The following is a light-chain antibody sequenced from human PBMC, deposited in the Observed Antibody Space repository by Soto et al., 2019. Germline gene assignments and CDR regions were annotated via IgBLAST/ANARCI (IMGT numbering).Light chain of an antibody. V-gene: IGKV1-39*01. Sequence: DLQMPQSPSSLSASVGDRVTITCRASQKIASYLNWYQQKPGKAPNVLIYTASSVQNGVPSRFSGSGSGTDCTVTMSSQQPEDFGSYYCQHSYIIPYTFGQVNKLE. J-gene: IGKJ2*01. CDR2: TAS. CDR3: QHSYIIPYT. CDR1: QKIASY.